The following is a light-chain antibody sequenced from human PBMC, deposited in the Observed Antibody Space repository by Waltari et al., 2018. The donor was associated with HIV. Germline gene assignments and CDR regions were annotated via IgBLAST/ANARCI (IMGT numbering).Light chain of an antibody. CDR1: SSDVGGYNY. Sequence: QSALTQSPSASGSLGQSVTISCTGTSSDVGGYNYVSWYQQHPGKAPKLMIYEVTKRPAGGPERFSGSKSGNTASLTVSGLQADDEADYYCSSYAVSNNSVVFGGGTKLTVL. J-gene: IGLJ2*01. V-gene: IGLV2-8*01. CDR2: EVT. CDR3: SSYAVSNNSVV.